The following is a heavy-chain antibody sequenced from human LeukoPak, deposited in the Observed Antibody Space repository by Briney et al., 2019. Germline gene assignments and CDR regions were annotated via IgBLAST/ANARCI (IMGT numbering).Heavy chain of an antibody. J-gene: IGHJ4*02. V-gene: IGHV3-48*01. Sequence: GGSLRLSCAASGFTFSSYSMNWVRQAPGKGLEWVSYISSASSTIYYADSVKGRFTISRDNAKNSLYLQMNSLRAEDTAVYYCAKEVVLAAAELEPYFDYWGQGTLVTVSS. CDR1: GFTFSSYS. CDR2: ISSASSTI. CDR3: AKEVVLAAAELEPYFDY. D-gene: IGHD6-13*01.